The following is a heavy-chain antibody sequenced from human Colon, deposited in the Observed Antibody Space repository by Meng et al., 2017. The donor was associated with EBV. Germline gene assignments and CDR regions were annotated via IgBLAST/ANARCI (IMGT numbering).Heavy chain of an antibody. V-gene: IGHV4-34*01. J-gene: IGHJ5*02. Sequence: QVELQQWSSGMLNLPETLSSTGRCCGGSLSGYHWSWIRQPPGKGLERIWEINHSGHTNYNPSLKSRVTISIATSKNQFSLKLSSVTDADTAVYFCARGEPVPGHFLKSWGQGTLVTVPS. CDR1: GGSLSGYH. D-gene: IGHD6-19*01. CDR2: INHSGHT. CDR3: ARGEPVPGHFLKS.